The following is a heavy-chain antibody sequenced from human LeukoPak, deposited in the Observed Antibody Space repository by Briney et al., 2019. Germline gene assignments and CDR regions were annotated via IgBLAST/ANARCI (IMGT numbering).Heavy chain of an antibody. CDR2: IYYSGST. CDR1: GGSISSGDYY. D-gene: IGHD3-10*01. Sequence: SETLSLTCTVSGGSISSGDYYWGWIRQPPGKGLEWIGSIYYSGSTYYNPSLKSRVTISVDTSKNQFSLKLSSVTAADTAVYYCARVLGGLWFRESRDYWGQGTLVTVSS. CDR3: ARVLGGLWFRESRDY. V-gene: IGHV4-39*07. J-gene: IGHJ4*02.